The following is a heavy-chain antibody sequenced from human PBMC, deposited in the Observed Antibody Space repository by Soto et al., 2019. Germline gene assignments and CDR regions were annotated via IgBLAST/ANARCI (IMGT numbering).Heavy chain of an antibody. CDR2: INHSGST. D-gene: IGHD1-7*01. CDR1: GGSFSAYY. Sequence: SQTLSLTCTVYGGSFSAYYWRWIRQPPGKGLKWIGEINHSGSTNYNPSLKSRVTISVDTSKNQFSLKLSSVTAADMVVFYCARGFFELGSYYYGMDVWGQGTTVTGAS. V-gene: IGHV4-34*01. CDR3: ARGFFELGSYYYGMDV. J-gene: IGHJ6*02.